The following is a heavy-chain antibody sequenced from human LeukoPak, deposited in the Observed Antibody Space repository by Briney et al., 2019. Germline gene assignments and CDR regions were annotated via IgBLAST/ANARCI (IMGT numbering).Heavy chain of an antibody. D-gene: IGHD5-12*01. Sequence: SETLSLTCTVSGGSISSYYWSWIRQPPGKGLEWIGYIYYSGSTNYNPSLKSRVTISVDTSKNQLSLKLSSVTAADTAVYYCARDLGGGYGLDYWGQGTLVTVSS. J-gene: IGHJ4*02. CDR2: IYYSGST. CDR1: GGSISSYY. CDR3: ARDLGGGYGLDY. V-gene: IGHV4-59*01.